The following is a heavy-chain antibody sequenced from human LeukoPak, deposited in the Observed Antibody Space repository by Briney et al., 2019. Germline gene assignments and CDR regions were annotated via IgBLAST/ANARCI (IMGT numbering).Heavy chain of an antibody. Sequence: PGGSLRLSCAASGFTFSTYAMKWVRQAPGKGLEWVAAISGYDGSTYYADSVKGRFAISRDISKSTLYLQMNSLRADDTAVYYCAAKPHPICSSTSCYTFDYWGQGTLVTVSS. J-gene: IGHJ4*02. CDR2: ISGYDGST. D-gene: IGHD2-2*01. CDR1: GFTFSTYA. CDR3: AAKPHPICSSTSCYTFDY. V-gene: IGHV3-23*01.